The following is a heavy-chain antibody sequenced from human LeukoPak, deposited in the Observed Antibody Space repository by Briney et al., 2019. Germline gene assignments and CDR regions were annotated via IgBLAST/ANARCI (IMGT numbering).Heavy chain of an antibody. CDR1: GFTFSSFW. Sequence: GGSLRLPCAASGFTFSSFWLTWVRQAPGKGLEWVANIERDGSKKTYVDSVKGRFTISRDNAKNSLYLQMSSLRAEDTAVYYCATAPAAADSFWGQGTLVAVSA. CDR2: IERDGSKK. CDR3: ATAPAAADSF. V-gene: IGHV3-7*01. J-gene: IGHJ4*02. D-gene: IGHD6-13*01.